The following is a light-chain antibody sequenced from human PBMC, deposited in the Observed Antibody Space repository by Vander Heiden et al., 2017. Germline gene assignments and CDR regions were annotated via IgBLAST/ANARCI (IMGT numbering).Light chain of an antibody. CDR1: SSNFGSNT. CDR2: SNN. CDR3: AAWDDSLNGVV. J-gene: IGLJ2*01. V-gene: IGLV1-44*01. Sequence: QSVLTQPPSSSGPPGQRVTISCSGSSSNFGSNTVNWYQQLPGTAPKLLIYSNNQRPSGVPDRVSGSKSGTSASLAISGLQAEDEADYYCAAWDDSLNGVVFGGGTKLTVL.